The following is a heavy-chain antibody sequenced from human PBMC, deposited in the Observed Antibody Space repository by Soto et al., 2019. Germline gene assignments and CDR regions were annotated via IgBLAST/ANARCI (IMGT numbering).Heavy chain of an antibody. V-gene: IGHV4-59*01. CDR3: ARLEGETYYYYMDV. D-gene: IGHD3-10*01. J-gene: IGHJ6*03. CDR2: IYYSGST. Sequence: NPSETLSLTCTVSGGSISSYYWSWIRQPPGKGLEWIGYIYYSGSTNYNPSLKSRVTISVDTSKNQFSLKLSSVTAADTAVYYCARLEGETYYYYMDVWGKGTTVTVSS. CDR1: GGSISSYY.